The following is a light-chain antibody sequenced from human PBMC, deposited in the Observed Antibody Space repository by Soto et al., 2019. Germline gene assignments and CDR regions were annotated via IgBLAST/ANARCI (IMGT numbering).Light chain of an antibody. V-gene: IGLV2-8*01. CDR3: KSYAGSNTYV. Sequence: QSVLTQPPSASGSPGQSVTISCTGTKNDIGVYDFVSWYQHHPGKAPRLIIYEVVQRPSGVPDRFSGSKSGNTASLTVSGLQPADEADYFCKSYAGSNTYVFGSGTQLTVL. CDR1: KNDIGVYDF. J-gene: IGLJ7*01. CDR2: EVV.